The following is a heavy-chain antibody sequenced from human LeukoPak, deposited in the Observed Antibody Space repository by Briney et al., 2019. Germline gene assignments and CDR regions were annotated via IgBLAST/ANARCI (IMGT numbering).Heavy chain of an antibody. V-gene: IGHV4-61*02. CDR1: GGSISSGSYY. CDR3: ARGGRYYDSSGYPDY. Sequence: SQTLSLTCTVSGGSISSGSYYWSWIRQPAGKGLEWIGRIYTSGSTNYNPSLKSRVTISVDTSKNQFSPKLSSVTAADTAVYYCARGGRYYDSSGYPDYWGQGTLVTVSS. D-gene: IGHD3-22*01. J-gene: IGHJ4*02. CDR2: IYTSGST.